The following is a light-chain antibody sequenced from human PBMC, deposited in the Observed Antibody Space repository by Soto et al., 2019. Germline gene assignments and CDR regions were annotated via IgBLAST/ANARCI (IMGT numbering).Light chain of an antibody. Sequence: QSALTQPASVSGSPGQSITISCTGTSSDVGSYNLVSWYQQHPGKAPKLMIYEGSKRPSGVSKRFSGSKSGNTASLTISELQAEDEADYYCCSYAGSSTLVVFGGGTKLTVL. J-gene: IGLJ2*01. CDR3: CSYAGSSTLVV. CDR2: EGS. CDR1: SSDVGSYNL. V-gene: IGLV2-23*01.